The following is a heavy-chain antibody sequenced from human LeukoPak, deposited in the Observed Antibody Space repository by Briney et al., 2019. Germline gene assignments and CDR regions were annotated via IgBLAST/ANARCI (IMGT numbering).Heavy chain of an antibody. D-gene: IGHD3-10*01. CDR3: ATMVRGAIHLDY. CDR1: GYTLTELS. V-gene: IGHV1-24*01. J-gene: IGHJ4*02. CDR2: FDPEDGET. Sequence: GASVKVSCKVSGYTLTELSMHWVRQAPGKGLEWMGGFDPEDGETIYAQKFQGRVTMTEDTSTDTAYMELSSLRSEDTAVYYCATMVRGAIHLDYWGQGTLVTVSS.